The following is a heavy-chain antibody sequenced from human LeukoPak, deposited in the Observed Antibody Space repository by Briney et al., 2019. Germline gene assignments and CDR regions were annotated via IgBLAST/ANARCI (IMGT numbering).Heavy chain of an antibody. D-gene: IGHD3-3*01. CDR2: ISWDGGST. CDR1: GFTFDDYA. V-gene: IGHV3-43D*03. CDR3: AKDKLDDFWSGYPDY. J-gene: IGHJ4*02. Sequence: GGSLRLSCAASGFTFDDYAMHWVRQAPGKGLEWVSLISWDGGSTYYADSVKGRFTISRDNSKNSLYLQMNSLRAEDTALYYCAKDKLDDFWSGYPDYWGQGTLVTVSS.